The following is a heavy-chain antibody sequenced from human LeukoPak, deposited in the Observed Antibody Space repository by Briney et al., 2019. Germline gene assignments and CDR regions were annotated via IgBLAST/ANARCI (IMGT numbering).Heavy chain of an antibody. V-gene: IGHV3-48*03. CDR2: ISSSGSTI. Sequence: GGSLRLSCAASGFTFSSYEMNWVRQAPGKGLEWVSYISSSGSTIYYAGSVKGRFTISRDNAKNSLYLQMNSLRAEDTAVYYCARGRDDILTGSNFDYWGQGTLVTVSS. J-gene: IGHJ4*02. CDR1: GFTFSSYE. CDR3: ARGRDDILTGSNFDY. D-gene: IGHD3-9*01.